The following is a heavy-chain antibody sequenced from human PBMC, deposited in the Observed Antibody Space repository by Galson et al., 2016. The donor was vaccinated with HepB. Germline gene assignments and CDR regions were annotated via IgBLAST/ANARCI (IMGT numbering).Heavy chain of an antibody. D-gene: IGHD5-24*01. CDR2: IKEDGSED. Sequence: SLRLSCAASGFTFSSYAMGWVRQGPGKGLEWVANIKEDGSEDYYVDAVRGRFTISRDNAKNSLYFQMNSLKVEDTAIYYCVREGLADGSYFDYWGQGTLVTVSS. J-gene: IGHJ4*02. CDR1: GFTFSSYA. V-gene: IGHV3-7*01. CDR3: VREGLADGSYFDY.